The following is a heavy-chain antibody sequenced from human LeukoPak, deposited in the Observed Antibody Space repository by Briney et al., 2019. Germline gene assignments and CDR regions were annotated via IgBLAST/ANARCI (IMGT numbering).Heavy chain of an antibody. J-gene: IGHJ4*02. CDR2: ISWNSGSI. V-gene: IGHV3-9*01. CDR1: GFTFDDYA. D-gene: IGHD6-19*01. CDR3: AKATAVAAPFDY. Sequence: GGSLRLSCAASGFTFDDYAVHWVRQAPGKGLEWVSGISWNSGSIGYADSVKGRFTISRDNAKNSLYLQMNSLRAEDTALYYCAKATAVAAPFDYWGQGTLVTVSS.